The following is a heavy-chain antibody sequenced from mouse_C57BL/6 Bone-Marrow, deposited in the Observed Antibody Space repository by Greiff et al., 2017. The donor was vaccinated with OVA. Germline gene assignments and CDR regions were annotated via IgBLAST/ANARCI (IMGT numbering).Heavy chain of an antibody. CDR2: IYPGSGST. CDR1: GYTFTSYW. J-gene: IGHJ3*01. Sequence: QVQLKQPGAELVKPGASVKMSCKASGYTFTSYWITWVKQRPGQGLEWIGDIYPGSGSTNYNEKFKSKATLTVDTSSSTASMQLSSRTSEDAAVYYGARRRDDGYPAWFAYWGQGTLVTVSA. CDR3: ARRRDDGYPAWFAY. D-gene: IGHD2-3*01. V-gene: IGHV1-55*01.